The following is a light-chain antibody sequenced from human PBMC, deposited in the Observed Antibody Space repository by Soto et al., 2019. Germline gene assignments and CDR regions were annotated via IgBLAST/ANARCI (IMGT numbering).Light chain of an antibody. V-gene: IGLV4-69*01. CDR2: VNSDGGH. CDR3: QTWGAGIQV. CDR1: SGHSSYG. Sequence: QLMLTQSPSASASLGASVKLTCTLSSGHSSYGIAWHQQQPEKGPRFLMKVNSDGGHNKGDGIPDRFSGSSSGAERYLTISSLHSDDEADYYCQTWGAGIQVFGGGTKLTVL. J-gene: IGLJ3*02.